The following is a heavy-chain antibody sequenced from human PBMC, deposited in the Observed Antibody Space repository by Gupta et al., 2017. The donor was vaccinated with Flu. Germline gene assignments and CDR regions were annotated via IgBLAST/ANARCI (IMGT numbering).Heavy chain of an antibody. CDR1: GFTVSSSF. J-gene: IGHJ6*02. V-gene: IGHV3-66*02. CDR3: ARVLYTSYYAMDV. CDR2: NYSGGTT. D-gene: IGHD2-2*02. Sequence: EVQLVESGGGLVQPGGSLTLPCAVPGFTVSSSFMSWVRQAPGKGLEWVSVNYSGGTTYYADSVRCRFTISRDNSGNRLYLQMNSLRGEDSAVYYCARVLYTSYYAMDVWGQGTTVTVS.